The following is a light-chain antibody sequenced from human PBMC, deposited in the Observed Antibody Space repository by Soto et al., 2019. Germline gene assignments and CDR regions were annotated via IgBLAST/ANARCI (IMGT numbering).Light chain of an antibody. J-gene: IGLJ2*01. CDR2: DVN. Sequence: QSALTQPPSASGSPGQSVTISCTGTSSDVGDYDYVSWYQQHPGRAPKLMIYDVNKRPSGVPDRFSGSKSGNTASLTVSGLQADDEADYYCSSTAGSNPFVFGTGTKLTVL. CDR3: SSTAGSNPFV. CDR1: SSDVGDYDY. V-gene: IGLV2-8*01.